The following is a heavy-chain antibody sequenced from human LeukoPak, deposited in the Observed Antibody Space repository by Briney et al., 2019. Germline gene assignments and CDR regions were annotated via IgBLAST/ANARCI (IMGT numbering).Heavy chain of an antibody. V-gene: IGHV4-59*01. CDR1: GGSISSYY. CDR2: ISSSGST. Sequence: SETLSLTCSVSGGSISSYYWSWIRQPPGKGLEWIGYISSSGSTNYNPSLKSRVTISVDASENQFSLKLSSVTAADTAVYYCARAVTAYWYFDLWGRGALVTVSS. CDR3: ARAVTAYWYFDL. J-gene: IGHJ2*01. D-gene: IGHD2-21*02.